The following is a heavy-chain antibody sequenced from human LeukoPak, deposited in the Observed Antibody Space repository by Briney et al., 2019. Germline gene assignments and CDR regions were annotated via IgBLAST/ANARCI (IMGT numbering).Heavy chain of an antibody. D-gene: IGHD6-19*01. J-gene: IGHJ4*02. CDR3: ARDLRHHSGIAVSPFDY. Sequence: ASVKVSCKASGYSFTRCYLHWVRQAPGQGLEWMGIINPSDDTTTHAQKFQGRVTMTSDTSTSTVYMELSSLRSEDTAVYYCARDLRHHSGIAVSPFDYWGQGTLVIVSS. CDR2: INPSDDTT. CDR1: GYSFTRCY. V-gene: IGHV1-46*01.